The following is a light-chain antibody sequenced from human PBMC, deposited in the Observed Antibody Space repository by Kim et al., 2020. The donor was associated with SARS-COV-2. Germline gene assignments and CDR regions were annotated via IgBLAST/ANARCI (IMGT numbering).Light chain of an antibody. V-gene: IGLV3-21*04. CDR3: QVWDSSGDHPV. J-gene: IGLJ3*02. CDR1: NIGGKT. Sequence: APGKSASIACGGNNIGGKTLHWYQQKAGQAPVLVIYYDSDRPSGIPERFSGSSSGNTATLNISRVEAGDEADYYCQVWDSSGDHPVFGGGTQLTVL. CDR2: YDS.